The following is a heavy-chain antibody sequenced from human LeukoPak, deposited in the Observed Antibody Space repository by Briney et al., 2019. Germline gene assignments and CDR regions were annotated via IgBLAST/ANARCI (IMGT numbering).Heavy chain of an antibody. CDR3: ARVSGSSGWYLATLDY. V-gene: IGHV1-18*01. Sequence: GASVKVSCKASGYTFTSYGISWVRQAPGQGLEWMGWISAYNGNTNCAQKLQGRVTMTTDTSTSTAYMELRSLRSDDTAVYYCARVSGSSGWYLATLDYWGQGTLVTVSS. J-gene: IGHJ4*02. CDR2: ISAYNGNT. D-gene: IGHD6-19*01. CDR1: GYTFTSYG.